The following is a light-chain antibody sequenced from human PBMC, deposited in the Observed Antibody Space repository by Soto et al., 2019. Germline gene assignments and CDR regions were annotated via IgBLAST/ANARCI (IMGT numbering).Light chain of an antibody. CDR1: SSVVGNYNY. Sequence: QSALTQPASVSGSPGQSITISCTGTSSVVGNYNYVSWYQQHPGKAPKLMIYDVSNRPSGVSNRFSGSKSGNTASLTISGLQADDEADYYCSSYTSSSTSVFGGGTKVTVL. V-gene: IGLV2-14*01. CDR3: SSYTSSSTSV. CDR2: DVS. J-gene: IGLJ2*01.